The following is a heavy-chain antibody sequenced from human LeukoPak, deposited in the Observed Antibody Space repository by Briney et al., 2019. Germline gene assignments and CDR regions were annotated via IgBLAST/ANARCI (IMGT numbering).Heavy chain of an antibody. CDR1: GGTSSSYA. CDR2: IIPIFGTA. CDR3: ARDSGIAAAQSGGYMDV. V-gene: IGHV1-69*05. Sequence: SVKVSCKASGGTSSSYAISWVRQAPGQGLEWMGGIIPIFGTANYAQKFQGRVTITTDESTSTAYMELSSLRSEDTAVYYCARDSGIAAAQSGGYMDVWGKGTTVTVSS. J-gene: IGHJ6*03. D-gene: IGHD6-13*01.